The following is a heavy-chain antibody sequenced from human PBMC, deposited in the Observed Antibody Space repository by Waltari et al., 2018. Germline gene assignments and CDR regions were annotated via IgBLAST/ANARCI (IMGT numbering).Heavy chain of an antibody. D-gene: IGHD1-26*01. CDR3: ASARYSGTYYNDY. Sequence: EVQLVESGGGLVQPGGSMRLSCPASGFTFSSLWMHWFRQAPGKGLVWVSRSNSEGSSTSCADSVKGRFTISRDNAKNTLYLQMNSLRAEDTAVYYCASARYSGTYYNDYWGQGMLVTVSP. J-gene: IGHJ4*02. V-gene: IGHV3-74*01. CDR1: GFTFSSLW. CDR2: SNSEGSST.